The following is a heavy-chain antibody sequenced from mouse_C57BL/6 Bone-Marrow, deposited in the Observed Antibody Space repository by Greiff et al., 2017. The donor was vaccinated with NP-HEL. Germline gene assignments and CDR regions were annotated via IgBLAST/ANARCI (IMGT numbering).Heavy chain of an antibody. D-gene: IGHD1-1*01. V-gene: IGHV5-17*01. CDR2: ISSGSSTI. J-gene: IGHJ4*01. Sequence: EVMLVESGGGLVKPGGSLKLSCAASGFTFSDYGMHWVRQAPEKGLEWVAYISSGSSTIYYADTVKGRFTISRDNAKNTLFLQMTSLRSEDTAMYYCARPLYGSSYAYAMDYWGQGTSVTVSS. CDR3: ARPLYGSSYAYAMDY. CDR1: GFTFSDYG.